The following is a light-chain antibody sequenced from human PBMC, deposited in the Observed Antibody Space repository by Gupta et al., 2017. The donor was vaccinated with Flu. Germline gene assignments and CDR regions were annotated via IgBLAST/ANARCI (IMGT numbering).Light chain of an antibody. CDR1: QRFINSY. V-gene: IGKV3-20*01. CDR2: GAS. J-gene: IGKJ1*01. Sequence: RPLSLSPGERATTSCPARQRFINSYVAWYQQKPGQAPRLLIFGASNRATGIPDRFSGSGSGTDFTLTISRRGPEDFAVYYCQQKGGFTWTFGQGTKVDIK. CDR3: QQKGGFTWT.